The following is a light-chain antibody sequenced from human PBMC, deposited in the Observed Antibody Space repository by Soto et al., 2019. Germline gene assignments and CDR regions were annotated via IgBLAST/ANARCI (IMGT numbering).Light chain of an antibody. CDR1: QSVTSTF. Sequence: EIVLTQSPGTLSLSPGERATLSCRASQSVTSTFLAWYQQKPGQAPRLLIYGAFSRATAIPDRFSGSGSGTDFTLTISRLEPEDFAVYYCQQYGTSPPITFGQGTRLEIK. CDR2: GAF. CDR3: QQYGTSPPIT. J-gene: IGKJ5*01. V-gene: IGKV3-20*01.